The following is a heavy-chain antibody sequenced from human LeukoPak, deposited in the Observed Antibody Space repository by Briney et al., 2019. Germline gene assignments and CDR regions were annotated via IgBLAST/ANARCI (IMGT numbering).Heavy chain of an antibody. V-gene: IGHV4-34*01. Sequence: SETLSLTCAVYGGSFGVYYWTWIRQPPGKGLEWIGEINHRGSTNHNPSLKSRVTISVDTSKNQFSLKLSSVTAADTAVYYCARQNSGSLPEEDYMDVWGKGTTVTVSS. CDR1: GGSFGVYY. CDR3: ARQNSGSLPEEDYMDV. CDR2: INHRGST. D-gene: IGHD3-10*01. J-gene: IGHJ6*03.